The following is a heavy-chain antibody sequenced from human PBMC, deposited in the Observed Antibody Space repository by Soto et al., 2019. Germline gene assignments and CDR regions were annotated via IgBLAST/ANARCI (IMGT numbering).Heavy chain of an antibody. Sequence: SETLSLTCTVSGGSMSGGGFWDWLRQPPVKGLEWLGIVYYQGLTFYNPSLRSRLSLSIDTSKNQLVLNLTSVTAADTAVYYCAGNFRHNGNYWGQGTLVTVSS. J-gene: IGHJ4*02. CDR2: VYYQGLT. CDR3: AGNFRHNGNY. V-gene: IGHV4-39*01. CDR1: GGSMSGGGF. D-gene: IGHD1-1*01.